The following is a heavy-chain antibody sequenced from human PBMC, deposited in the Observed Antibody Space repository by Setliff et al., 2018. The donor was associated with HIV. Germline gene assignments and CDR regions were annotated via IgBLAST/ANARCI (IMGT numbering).Heavy chain of an antibody. Sequence: SLRLSCVASGFTFSDNGMVWVRQAPGKGLGWVANINQDGSEKNYVDSVKGRFTISRDNAKNSLYLQMTSLRAEDTAVYYCARDDSNGNTDAFDIWGQGTTVTVSS. D-gene: IGHD5-18*01. CDR1: GFTFSDNG. J-gene: IGHJ3*02. V-gene: IGHV3-7*03. CDR2: INQDGSEK. CDR3: ARDDSNGNTDAFDI.